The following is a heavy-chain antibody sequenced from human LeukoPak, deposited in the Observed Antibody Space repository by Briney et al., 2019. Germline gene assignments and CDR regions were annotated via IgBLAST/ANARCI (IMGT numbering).Heavy chain of an antibody. J-gene: IGHJ4*02. D-gene: IGHD4-17*01. CDR3: ARPDDYGDYFWRVGGYYFDY. V-gene: IGHV4-59*08. Sequence: SETLSLTCTVSGGSISSYYWSWIRQPPGKGLEWIGYIYYSGSTNYNPSLKSRVTISVDTSKNQFSLKLSSVTAADTAVYYCARPDDYGDYFWRVGGYYFDYWGQGTLVTVSS. CDR1: GGSISSYY. CDR2: IYYSGST.